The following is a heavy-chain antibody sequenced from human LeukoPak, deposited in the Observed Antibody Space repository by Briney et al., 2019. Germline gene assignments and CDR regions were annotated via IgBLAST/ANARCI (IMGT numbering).Heavy chain of an antibody. CDR2: INGDGGST. D-gene: IGHD6-13*01. V-gene: IGHV3-43*02. J-gene: IGHJ6*02. CDR1: GFTFDDYA. CDR3: AKDIQQLGYYYYYYGMDV. Sequence: GGSLRLSCAASGFTFDDYAMHWVRQAPGKGLEWVSLINGDGGSTYYANSVKGRFTISRDNSKNSLYLQMNSLRTEDTALYYCAKDIQQLGYYYYYYGMDVWGQGTTVTVSS.